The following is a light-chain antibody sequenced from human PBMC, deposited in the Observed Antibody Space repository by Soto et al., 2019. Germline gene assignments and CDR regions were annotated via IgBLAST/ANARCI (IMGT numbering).Light chain of an antibody. CDR2: GAS. Sequence: DIFLTQSPGTLSVSPGERVTLSCRASQRVNSNYLAWYQQEPGQAPRLLIYGASNRATGIPDRFSGSGSGTDFTLTISSLEPGDFAVYYCHQYGSSPRTFGQGTNVDIK. CDR3: HQYGSSPRT. V-gene: IGKV3-20*01. CDR1: QRVNSNY. J-gene: IGKJ1*01.